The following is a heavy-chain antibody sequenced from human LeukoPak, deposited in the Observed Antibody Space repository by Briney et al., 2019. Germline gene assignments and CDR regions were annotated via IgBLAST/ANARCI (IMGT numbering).Heavy chain of an antibody. CDR2: MNRNSGNT. D-gene: IGHD6-6*01. J-gene: IGHJ5*02. V-gene: IGHV1-8*01. CDR1: GYTFTRYD. CDR3: ARFGIAARP. Sequence: ASVKVSCEASGYTFTRYDINGVPQPKGKRLEWMGWMNRNSGNTGYAQTFQGRVTMTRNSPIRTAYMELSSLRSEDTAVYYCARFGIAARPWGQGTLVTVSS.